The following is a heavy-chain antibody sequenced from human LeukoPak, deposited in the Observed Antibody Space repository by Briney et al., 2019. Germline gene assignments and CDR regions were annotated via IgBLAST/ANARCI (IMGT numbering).Heavy chain of an antibody. Sequence: PSETLSLTCTVSGYSISSGYYWGWIRQPPGKGLEWIGSIYHSGSTYYNPSLKSRVTISVDTSKNQFSLKLSSVTAADTAVYYCARRGRTAKGAFEIWGQGTMVTVSS. D-gene: IGHD3-10*01. CDR1: GYSISSGYY. CDR2: IYHSGST. CDR3: ARRGRTAKGAFEI. V-gene: IGHV4-38-2*02. J-gene: IGHJ3*02.